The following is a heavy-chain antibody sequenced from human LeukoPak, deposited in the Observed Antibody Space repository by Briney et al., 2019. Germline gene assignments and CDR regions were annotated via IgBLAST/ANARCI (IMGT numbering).Heavy chain of an antibody. V-gene: IGHV3-7*01. Sequence: GGSLRLSCASSGFTFSSYWMTWVRQAPGKGLEWVANIKQDGSDKYYVDSVKGQFTISRDNARNSLYLQLNSLRAEDTAVYYCARGPPPGYYGSGSYPTFFDYWGQGTLVTVSS. D-gene: IGHD3-10*01. J-gene: IGHJ4*02. CDR3: ARGPPPGYYGSGSYPTFFDY. CDR2: IKQDGSDK. CDR1: GFTFSSYW.